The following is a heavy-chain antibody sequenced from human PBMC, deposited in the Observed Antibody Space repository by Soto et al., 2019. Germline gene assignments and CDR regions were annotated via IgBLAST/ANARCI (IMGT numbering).Heavy chain of an antibody. CDR1: GGTFSSYA. V-gene: IGHV1-69*12. CDR2: IIPIFGTA. J-gene: IGHJ4*02. D-gene: IGHD3-16*01. CDR3: ARVQTGGGWGSYFDY. Sequence: QVQLVQSGAEVKKPGSSVKVSCKASGGTFSSYAIDWVRQAPGQGLEWMGGIIPIFGTADYAQKFQGRVTITADESTSTAYMELSSLRSEDTSVYYCARVQTGGGWGSYFDYWGQGTLVTVSS.